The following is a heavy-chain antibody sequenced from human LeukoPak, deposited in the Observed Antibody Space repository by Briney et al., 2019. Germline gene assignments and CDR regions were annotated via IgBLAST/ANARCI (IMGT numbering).Heavy chain of an antibody. D-gene: IGHD3-22*01. V-gene: IGHV3-7*01. CDR1: GFTFSTYS. CDR3: ARHHYYDSSGYYFDYYYYGMDV. Sequence: GGSLRLSCVASGFTFSTYSLNWVRQAPGKGLEWVANIKQDGSEKYYVDSVKGRFTISRDNAKNSLYLQMNSLRAEDTAVYYCARHHYYDSSGYYFDYYYYGMDVWGQGTTVTVSS. J-gene: IGHJ6*02. CDR2: IKQDGSEK.